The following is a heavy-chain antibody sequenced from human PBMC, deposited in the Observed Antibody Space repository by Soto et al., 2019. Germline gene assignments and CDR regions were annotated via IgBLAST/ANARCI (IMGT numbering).Heavy chain of an antibody. CDR2: INPNSGGT. D-gene: IGHD6-19*01. CDR1: GYPLIGFY. CDR3: ESAEVTGTAGLDF. J-gene: IGHJ4*02. Sequence: SVKVSCKASGYPLIGFYMHWVRQAPGQGLEWMGWINPNSGGTKSAEKFQGRVTMTRDTSISTAYMELSRLTSDDTAVYYCESAEVTGTAGLDFWGQGTQVTVSS. V-gene: IGHV1-2*02.